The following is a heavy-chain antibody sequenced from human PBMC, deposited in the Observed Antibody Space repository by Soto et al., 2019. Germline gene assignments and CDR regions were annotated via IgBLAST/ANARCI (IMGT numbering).Heavy chain of an antibody. CDR1: GGTFSSYA. CDR3: ARESSSPNYYYYGMDV. V-gene: IGHV1-69*01. J-gene: IGHJ6*02. CDR2: IIPLLNTP. Sequence: QVQLVQSGAEVKKPGSSVKVSCRASGGTFSSYAVSWVRQAPGQGLEWMGVIIPLLNTPKYVQKFQGRVTITADASATTAYMELSSLGSEDTAVYYCARESSSPNYYYYGMDVWGQGTTVTVSS. D-gene: IGHD6-6*01.